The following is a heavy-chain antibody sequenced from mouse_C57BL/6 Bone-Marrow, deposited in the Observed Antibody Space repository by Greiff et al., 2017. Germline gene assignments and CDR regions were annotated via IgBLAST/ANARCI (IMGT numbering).Heavy chain of an antibody. Sequence: EVQLVESEGGLVQPGSSMKLSCTASGFTFSDYYMAWVRQVPEKGLEWVANINYDGSSTYYLDSLKSRFIISRDNAKNILYLQMSSLKSEDTATYYCARGGDHYGSSYRWYFDVWGTGTTVTVSS. D-gene: IGHD1-1*01. CDR2: INYDGSST. J-gene: IGHJ1*03. CDR1: GFTFSDYY. CDR3: ARGGDHYGSSYRWYFDV. V-gene: IGHV5-16*01.